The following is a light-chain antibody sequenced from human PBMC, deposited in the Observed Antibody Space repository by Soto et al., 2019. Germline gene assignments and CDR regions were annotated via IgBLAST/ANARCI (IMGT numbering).Light chain of an antibody. Sequence: DIQMTQSPSSLSASVGDRVTITCRASQSISSYLNSYQQKPGKAPKLLIYDASSLQSGVPSRFSGSRSGTDLTLTINSLQPEDFAIYYCQQSYRTPYTFGQGTKLEIK. CDR3: QQSYRTPYT. CDR1: QSISSY. J-gene: IGKJ2*01. CDR2: DAS. V-gene: IGKV1-39*01.